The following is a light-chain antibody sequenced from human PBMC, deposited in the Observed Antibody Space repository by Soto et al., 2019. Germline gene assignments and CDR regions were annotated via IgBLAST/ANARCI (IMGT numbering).Light chain of an antibody. CDR1: QSLLHGNGYNY. J-gene: IGKJ3*01. CDR3: MQALQTPFT. V-gene: IGKV2-28*01. Sequence: DLVMTQSPLSLPVTPGEPASISCRSSQSLLHGNGYNYLDWYLQKPGQSPQLLIYLGSNRASGVPDRFSGSGSGTDFTLKISRVEAEDVGVYYCMQALQTPFTFGPGTKVDIK. CDR2: LGS.